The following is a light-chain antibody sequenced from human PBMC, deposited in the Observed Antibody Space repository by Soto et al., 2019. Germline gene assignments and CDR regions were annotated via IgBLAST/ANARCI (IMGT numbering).Light chain of an antibody. Sequence: EVVMTQSPATLSVSPGERATLSCRASETVATNLAWYQQKPGQAPRLLISGASTRAAGISDRFRGSGSGTEFTLTISSLRYEDSDMYYCQQYFEWPPMTFGQGTKVEI. J-gene: IGKJ1*01. V-gene: IGKV3-15*01. CDR2: GAS. CDR1: ETVATN. CDR3: QQYFEWPPMT.